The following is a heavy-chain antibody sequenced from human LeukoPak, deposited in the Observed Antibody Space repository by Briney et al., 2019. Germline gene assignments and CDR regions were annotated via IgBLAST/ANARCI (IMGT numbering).Heavy chain of an antibody. V-gene: IGHV1-2*02. D-gene: IGHD3-16*02. CDR2: INPNSGGT. CDR1: GYTFTGYY. CDR3: ARDQTITFGGVIVS. Sequence: GSLKGSCEASGYTFTGYYMHWGRAGPGQGGWWVGWINPNSGGTNYAQKFQGRVTMTRDTSISTAYMELSRLRSDDTAVYYCARDQTITFGGVIVSWGQGTLVTVSS. J-gene: IGHJ4*02.